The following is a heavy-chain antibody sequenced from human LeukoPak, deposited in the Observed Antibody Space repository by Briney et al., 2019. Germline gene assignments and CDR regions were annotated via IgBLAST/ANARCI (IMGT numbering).Heavy chain of an antibody. CDR1: GGTFSSYA. CDR2: ITPIFGTA. CDR3: ARMVDIVAPFDL. Sequence: GASVKVSCKASGGTFSSYAISWVRQAPGQGLEWMGGITPIFGTANYAQKFQGRVTITADESTSTAYMELSSLRSEDTAVYYCARMVDIVAPFDLWGRGTLVTVSS. D-gene: IGHD5-12*01. J-gene: IGHJ2*01. V-gene: IGHV1-69*13.